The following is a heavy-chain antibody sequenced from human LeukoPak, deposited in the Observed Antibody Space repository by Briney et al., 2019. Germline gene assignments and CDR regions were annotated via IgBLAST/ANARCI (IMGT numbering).Heavy chain of an antibody. Sequence: GASVKVSCKASGYTFTSYYMHWVRQAPGQGLEWMGIINPSGGSTSYAQKFQGRVTMTRDMSTSTVYMELSTLRSEDTAVYYCASIPKLGLNFDWLLTQDYWGQGTLVTVSS. V-gene: IGHV1-46*01. J-gene: IGHJ4*02. CDR3: ASIPKLGLNFDWLLTQDY. D-gene: IGHD3-9*01. CDR2: INPSGGST. CDR1: GYTFTSYY.